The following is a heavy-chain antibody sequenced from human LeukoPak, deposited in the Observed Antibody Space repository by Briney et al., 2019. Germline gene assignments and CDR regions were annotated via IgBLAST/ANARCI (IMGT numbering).Heavy chain of an antibody. V-gene: IGHV4-39*01. Sequence: SETLSLTCTVSGGSISSSSCYWGWIRQPPGKGLEWIGSIYYSGSTYYNPSLKSRVTISVDTSKNQFSLKLSSVTAADTAVYYCARHVQISGYYGPHYFDYWGQGTLVTVSS. CDR2: IYYSGST. CDR1: GGSISSSSCY. CDR3: ARHVQISGYYGPHYFDY. D-gene: IGHD3-22*01. J-gene: IGHJ4*02.